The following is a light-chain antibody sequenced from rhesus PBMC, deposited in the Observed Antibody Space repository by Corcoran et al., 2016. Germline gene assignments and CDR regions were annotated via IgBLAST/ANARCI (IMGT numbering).Light chain of an antibody. CDR1: QGINNY. V-gene: IGKV1-66*01. CDR3: QQYNNSPLT. J-gene: IGKJ4*01. Sequence: DIQMTQSPSSLSASVGDRVTITCRASQGINNYLSWYHQKPGKAPKPLIYNASSLETGVPSRVSGSRSGTEYTLTISSLQPEDIATYYCQQYNNSPLTFGGGTKVELK. CDR2: NAS.